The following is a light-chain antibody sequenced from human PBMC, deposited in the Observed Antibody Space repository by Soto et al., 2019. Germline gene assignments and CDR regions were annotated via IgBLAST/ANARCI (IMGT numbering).Light chain of an antibody. V-gene: IGLV2-14*01. Sequence: QSVLTQPPSVSATPGQKVTISCSGSSFNIGNNYVSWYQQLPGTAPKLIIYEVTDRPSGVSNRFSGSKSGNTASLTISGLQAEDEAEYYCSSYTNINTRAGVFGTGTKLTVL. CDR2: EVT. CDR1: SFNIGNNY. J-gene: IGLJ1*01. CDR3: SSYTNINTRAGV.